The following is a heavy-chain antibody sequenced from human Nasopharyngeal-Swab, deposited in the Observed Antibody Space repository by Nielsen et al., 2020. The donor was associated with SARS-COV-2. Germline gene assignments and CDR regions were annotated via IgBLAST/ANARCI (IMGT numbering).Heavy chain of an antibody. J-gene: IGHJ4*02. CDR1: GYSFTSYW. V-gene: IGHV5-51*01. CDR3: ATQSAVFGVVTYYYIDY. CDR2: IYPGYSDT. Sequence: GESLKISCKGSGYSFTSYWIGWVRQMPGKGLEWMGIIYPGYSDTRYSPSFQGHVTISADTSTSTAYLQWSSLKASDTAMYYCATQSAVFGVVTYYYIDYWGQGTLVTVSS. D-gene: IGHD3-3*01.